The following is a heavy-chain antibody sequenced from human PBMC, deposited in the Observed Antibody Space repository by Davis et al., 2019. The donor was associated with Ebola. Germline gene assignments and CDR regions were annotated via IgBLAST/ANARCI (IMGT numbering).Heavy chain of an antibody. Sequence: PGGSLRLSCAASGFTFSSYGMHWVRQAPGKGLEWVAFIRYDGSNKYYADSVKGRFTISRDNSKNTLYLQMNSLRAEDTAVYYCAKGTIAARLAIDYWGQGTLVTVSS. CDR1: GFTFSSYG. CDR2: IRYDGSNK. CDR3: AKGTIAARLAIDY. V-gene: IGHV3-30*02. D-gene: IGHD6-6*01. J-gene: IGHJ4*02.